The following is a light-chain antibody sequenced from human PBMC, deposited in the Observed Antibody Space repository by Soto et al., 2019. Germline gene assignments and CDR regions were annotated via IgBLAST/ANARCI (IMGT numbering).Light chain of an antibody. CDR3: QQYNDWPRT. CDR2: GAF. CDR1: QSVSSN. J-gene: IGKJ1*01. Sequence: EIVMTQPPVTLSVSPGERATLSCQATQSVSSNLAWYQQKPGQVPSRLSYGAFTRATGIPARFSGTGAGTEFTRTISSLQSEDFALYYCQQYNDWPRTFGQGTKVDI. V-gene: IGKV3-15*01.